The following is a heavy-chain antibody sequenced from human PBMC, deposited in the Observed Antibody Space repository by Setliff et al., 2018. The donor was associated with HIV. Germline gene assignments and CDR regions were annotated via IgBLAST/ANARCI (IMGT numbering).Heavy chain of an antibody. V-gene: IGHV4-61*02. CDR1: GGSISSGSYY. J-gene: IGHJ3*02. CDR2: IYTSGSI. D-gene: IGHD1-26*01. Sequence: PSETLSLTCTVSGGSISSGSYYWSWIRQPAGKGLEWIGRIYTSGSINYNPSLKSRVTISVDTSKNQVSLKLTSVTAADTAVYYCAAGRAFDIWGQGTMVTVSS. CDR3: AAGRAFDI.